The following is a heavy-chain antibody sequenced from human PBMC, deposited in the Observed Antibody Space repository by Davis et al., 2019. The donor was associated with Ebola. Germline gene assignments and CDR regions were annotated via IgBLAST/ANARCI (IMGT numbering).Heavy chain of an antibody. J-gene: IGHJ4*02. V-gene: IGHV4-59*01. CDR2: IYYSGST. CDR1: GGSISSYY. CDR3: ARDGQYCSGGTCYFDY. Sequence: PSETLSLTCTVSGGSISSYYWSWIRQPPGKGLEWIGYIYYSGSTNYNPSLKSRVTISVDTSKNQFSLKLSSVTAADTAVYYCARDGQYCSGGTCYFDYWGQGTLVTVSS. D-gene: IGHD2-15*01.